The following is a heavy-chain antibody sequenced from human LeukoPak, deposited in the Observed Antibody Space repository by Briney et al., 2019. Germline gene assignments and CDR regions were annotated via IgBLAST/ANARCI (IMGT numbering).Heavy chain of an antibody. D-gene: IGHD2-15*01. J-gene: IGHJ4*02. V-gene: IGHV1-2*02. Sequence: ASVTLSCKASGYTFTDYYVYWLRQAPGQGLEWMGWINPNSGGTNFAQKFQGRVTMTRDTPINTAYMELSRLRSDDTAVYYCARGDCSGGTCYRFLDYWGQGTLGTVFS. CDR2: INPNSGGT. CDR3: ARGDCSGGTCYRFLDY. CDR1: GYTFTDYY.